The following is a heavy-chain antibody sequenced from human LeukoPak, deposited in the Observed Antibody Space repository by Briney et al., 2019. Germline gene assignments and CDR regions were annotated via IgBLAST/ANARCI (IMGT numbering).Heavy chain of an antibody. CDR2: ISGSGGST. Sequence: GGSLRLSCAASGFTFSSYAMSWVRQAPGKGLEWVSAISGSGGSTYYADSVKGRFTISRDSSKNTLYLQMNRLTAEDTAVYYCAKNLRTSVAAFEYWGQGTLVTVSS. V-gene: IGHV3-23*01. CDR3: AKNLRTSVAAFEY. CDR1: GFTFSSYA. D-gene: IGHD6-19*01. J-gene: IGHJ4*02.